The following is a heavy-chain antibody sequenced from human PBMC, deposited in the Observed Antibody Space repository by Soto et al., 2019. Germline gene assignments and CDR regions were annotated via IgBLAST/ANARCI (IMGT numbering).Heavy chain of an antibody. V-gene: IGHV3-30*18. CDR2: VSYDGSNK. CDR1: GFTFSTYG. J-gene: IGHJ4*02. CDR3: AKESGSYHTSYFAY. Sequence: CLRLSCAASGFTFSTYGVHWVRQAPGKGLEWVAVVSYDGSNKNYADSVKGRFTISRDNSKNKLYLQMKSLRAEDKAVYYCAKESGSYHTSYFAYWYQGTLVTFSS. D-gene: IGHD1-26*01.